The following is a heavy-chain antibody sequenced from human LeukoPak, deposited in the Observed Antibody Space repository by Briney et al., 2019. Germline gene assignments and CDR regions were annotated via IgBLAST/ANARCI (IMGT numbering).Heavy chain of an antibody. CDR2: ISSSGSTI. V-gene: IGHV3-48*03. D-gene: IGHD3-10*01. CDR3: ARVVSPLGYYGSGSYCDY. Sequence: SGGSLRLSRAASGFTFSSYEMNWVRQAPGKGLEWVSYISSSGSTIYYADSVKGRFTISRDNAKNSLYLQMNSLRAEDTAVYYCARVVSPLGYYGSGSYCDYWGQGTLVTVSS. J-gene: IGHJ4*02. CDR1: GFTFSSYE.